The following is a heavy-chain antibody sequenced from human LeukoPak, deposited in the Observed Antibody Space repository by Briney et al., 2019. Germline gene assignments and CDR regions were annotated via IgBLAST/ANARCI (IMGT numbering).Heavy chain of an antibody. CDR2: AGWAGGTT. CDR1: GFDFDRYT. V-gene: IGHV3-43*01. D-gene: IGHD3-10*02. J-gene: IGHJ4*02. Sequence: GGSLRLPCATSGFDFDRYTIHWVRQAPGKGLEWVSLAGWAGGTTFYSDSVRGRFTISRDSGRKSVYLQMNSLTTDDTAFYFCAKELDTMFFDYWGQGALVTVSS. CDR3: AKELDTMFFDY.